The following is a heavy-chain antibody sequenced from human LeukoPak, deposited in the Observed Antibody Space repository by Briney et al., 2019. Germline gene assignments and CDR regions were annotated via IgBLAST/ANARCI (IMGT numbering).Heavy chain of an antibody. D-gene: IGHD4-17*01. V-gene: IGHV3-74*01. CDR2: INSDGSGT. CDR1: GFTFSSYW. J-gene: IGHJ4*02. CDR3: AKDIFGGDYGDYVFVY. Sequence: PGGSLRLSCAASGFTFSSYWMHWVRQAPGKGLVWVSRINSDGSGTSYADSVKGRFTISRDNSKNTLYLQMNSLRAEDTAVYYCAKDIFGGDYGDYVFVYWGQGTLVTVSS.